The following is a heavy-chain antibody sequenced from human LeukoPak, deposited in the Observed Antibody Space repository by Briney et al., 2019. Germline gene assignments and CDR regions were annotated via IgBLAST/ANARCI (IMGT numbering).Heavy chain of an antibody. D-gene: IGHD2-2*01. CDR1: GFTFSDYY. CDR2: ISSRGSTI. V-gene: IGHV3-11*01. J-gene: IGHJ4*02. CDR3: ARVYCSSTSCPEFFDY. Sequence: GGSLRLSCAASGFTFSDYYMSWIRQAPGKGLEGVSYISSRGSTIYYADSVKGRFTISRDNAKNSLYLQMNSLRAEDTAVYYCARVYCSSTSCPEFFDYWGQGTLVTVSS.